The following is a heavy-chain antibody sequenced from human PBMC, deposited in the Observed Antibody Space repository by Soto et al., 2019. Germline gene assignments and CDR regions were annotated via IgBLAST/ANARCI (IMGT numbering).Heavy chain of an antibody. V-gene: IGHV1-69*13. J-gene: IGHJ4*02. Sequence: SVKVSCKASGGTFSSYAISGVRQAPGQGLEWMGGIIPIFGTANYAQKFQGRVTITADESTSTAYMELSSLRSEDTAVYYCAKTYYYDSSGYYYFDYWGQGTLVTVSS. CDR3: AKTYYYDSSGYYYFDY. CDR1: GGTFSSYA. CDR2: IIPIFGTA. D-gene: IGHD3-22*01.